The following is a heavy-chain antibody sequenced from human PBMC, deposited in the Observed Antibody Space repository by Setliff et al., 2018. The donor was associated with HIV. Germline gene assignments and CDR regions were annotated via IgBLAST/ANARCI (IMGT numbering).Heavy chain of an antibody. CDR1: GFTFSRYE. CDR2: ISSSGGTI. J-gene: IGHJ4*02. V-gene: IGHV3-48*03. CDR3: AKDKYYDILTGYFTD. D-gene: IGHD3-9*01. Sequence: GGSLRLSCAASGFTFSRYEMNWVRQALGKGLEWVSYISSSGGTIYYADSVKGRFTISRDNAKNSLYLQMNSLRAEDTAVYYCAKDKYYDILTGYFTDWGQGTLVTVSS.